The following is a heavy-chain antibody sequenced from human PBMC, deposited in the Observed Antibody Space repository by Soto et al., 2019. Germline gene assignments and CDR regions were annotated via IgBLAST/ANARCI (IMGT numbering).Heavy chain of an antibody. Sequence: QVQLQQSGPGLVKPSQTLSLTRTVSGGSISYEYYHWTRIRQSPGKGLEWIGYIHYSGSIIYNPSFKSRVTISVDTSKNQFSLQLSSVTAADTAVYFCAREDDGGDRDYYGLDVWGQGTTVTVSS. CDR1: GGSISYEYYH. V-gene: IGHV4-30-4*08. CDR3: AREDDGGDRDYYGLDV. D-gene: IGHD2-21*02. J-gene: IGHJ6*02. CDR2: IHYSGSI.